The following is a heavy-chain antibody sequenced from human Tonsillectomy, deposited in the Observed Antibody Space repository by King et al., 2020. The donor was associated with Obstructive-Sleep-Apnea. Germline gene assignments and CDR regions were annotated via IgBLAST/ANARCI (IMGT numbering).Heavy chain of an antibody. CDR3: ARDDSSGYFFDY. CDR2: ISSSSTTI. CDR1: GFTFRTYN. D-gene: IGHD6-19*01. J-gene: IGHJ4*02. Sequence: VQLVGSGGGLVQPGGSLRLSCAASGFTFRTYNMNWVRPAPGEGLDWVLYISSSSTTIYYADSVKGRFTISRENAKNSLYLQMNGLRAEDTAVYYCARDDSSGYFFDYWGQGTLVTVSS. V-gene: IGHV3-48*04.